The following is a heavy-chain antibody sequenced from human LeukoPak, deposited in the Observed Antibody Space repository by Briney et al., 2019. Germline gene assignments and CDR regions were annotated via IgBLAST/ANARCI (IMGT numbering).Heavy chain of an antibody. V-gene: IGHV1-2*02. CDR3: ARSGFGYYYDSSGYGRVY. CDR1: GYTFTGYY. J-gene: IGHJ4*02. Sequence: ASVKVSCKASGYTFTGYYMHWVRQAPGQGLEWMGWINPNSGGTNYAQKLQGRVTMTRDTSISTAYMELSRLRSGDTAVYYCARSGFGYYYDSSGYGRVYWGQGTLVTVSS. CDR2: INPNSGGT. D-gene: IGHD3-22*01.